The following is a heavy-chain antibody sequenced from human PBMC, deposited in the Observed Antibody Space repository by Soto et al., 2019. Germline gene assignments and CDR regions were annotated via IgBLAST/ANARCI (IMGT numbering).Heavy chain of an antibody. J-gene: IGHJ6*03. V-gene: IGHV1-18*01. Sequence: GALKVACQGSGCTFSRYVISCLRDNRRKGGEWSGWMIRIFGDTNYAQRPQGRVTLTTATSTSTAYMGLRSLRSDDTAVYYCARARSLFGAIVVVPAAMGGYYYYYMEFWGKGTTVTVSS. CDR3: ARARSLFGAIVVVPAAMGGYYYYYMEF. CDR1: GCTFSRYV. D-gene: IGHD2-2*01. CDR2: MIRIFGDT.